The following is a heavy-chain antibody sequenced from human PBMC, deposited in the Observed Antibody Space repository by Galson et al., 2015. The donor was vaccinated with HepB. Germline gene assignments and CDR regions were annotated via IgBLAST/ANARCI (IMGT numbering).Heavy chain of an antibody. CDR3: ARDSILFLGLRTWNYFDY. D-gene: IGHD2/OR15-2a*01. CDR1: GFNFSIFA. Sequence: SLRLSCAASGFNFSIFALHWVRQAPGKGLEWVALISYDGSKKHQADSVKGRFTISRDNSKNTLYLQMNSLRVEDTAVYYCARDSILFLGLRTWNYFDYWGQGTLLTVSS. CDR2: ISYDGSKK. J-gene: IGHJ4*02. V-gene: IGHV3-30*01.